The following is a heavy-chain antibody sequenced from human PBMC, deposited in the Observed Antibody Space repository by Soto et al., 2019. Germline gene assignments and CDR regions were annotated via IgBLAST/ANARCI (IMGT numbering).Heavy chain of an antibody. Sequence: DSVKVSCKASGYTFTSYALHWVRQAPGQRLEWMGWINAGNGNTKYSQKFQGRVTITRDTSASTAYMELSSLRSEETDVYYCAPSFFAEGLSEYRGEETLVTVTS. CDR3: APSFFAEGLSEY. V-gene: IGHV1-3*01. CDR1: GYTFTSYA. J-gene: IGHJ4*02. CDR2: INAGNGNT. D-gene: IGHD3-3*01.